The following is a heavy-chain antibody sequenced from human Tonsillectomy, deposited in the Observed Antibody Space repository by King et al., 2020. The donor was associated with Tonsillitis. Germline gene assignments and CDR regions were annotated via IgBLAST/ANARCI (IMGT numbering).Heavy chain of an antibody. J-gene: IGHJ4*02. D-gene: IGHD3-9*01. V-gene: IGHV3-21*01. Sequence: VQLVESGGGLVKPGGSLRLSCAASGFTFSSYSMNWVRQAPGKGLQWVSSISSPSSYNYYADSVKGRFTISRDNAKNSLYLQMNSLRAEDTAVYYCAREYDILTGYYGHWGQGTLVTVSS. CDR3: AREYDILTGYYGH. CDR2: ISSPSSYN. CDR1: GFTFSSYS.